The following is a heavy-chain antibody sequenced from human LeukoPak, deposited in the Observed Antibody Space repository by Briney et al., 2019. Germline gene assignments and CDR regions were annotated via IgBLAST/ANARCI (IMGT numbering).Heavy chain of an antibody. CDR3: ARGSPPRVYYDRSGYYSYYFDY. V-gene: IGHV1-46*01. CDR1: GYTFTSYY. Sequence: ASVKVSCKASGYTFTSYYMHWVRQAPGQGLEWMGLINPTGGSTGYAQKFQGRVTMTTDTSTSTAYMELRSLRSDDTAVYYCARGSPPRVYYDRSGYYSYYFDYWGQGTLVTVSS. D-gene: IGHD3-22*01. CDR2: INPTGGST. J-gene: IGHJ4*02.